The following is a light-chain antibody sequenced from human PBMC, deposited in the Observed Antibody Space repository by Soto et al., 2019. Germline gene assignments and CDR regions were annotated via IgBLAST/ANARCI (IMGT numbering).Light chain of an antibody. J-gene: IGKJ5*01. CDR3: QQYYDYPS. CDR1: KGIRRS. CDR2: GAS. V-gene: IGKV1-8*01. Sequence: AIRMTQSPSSLSASSGDRVTITCRASKGIRRSLVWYQQKPGKAPKVLIYGASTLQSGVPARFSGSGSGTDFTLTISGLQSEDFATYYCQQYYDYPSFGQGTRLEFK.